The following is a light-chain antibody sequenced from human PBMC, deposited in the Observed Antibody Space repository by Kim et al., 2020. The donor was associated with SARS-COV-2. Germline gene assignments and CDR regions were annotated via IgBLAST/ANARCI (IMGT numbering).Light chain of an antibody. J-gene: IGLJ2*01. Sequence: GQSITISCTGTSSGVGSYNLVSWYQQHPGKAPKLMIYEVSKRPSGVSNRFSGSKSGNTASLTISGLQAEDEADYYCCSYAGSSTPVFGGGTQLTVL. V-gene: IGLV2-23*02. CDR1: SSGVGSYNL. CDR3: CSYAGSSTPV. CDR2: EVS.